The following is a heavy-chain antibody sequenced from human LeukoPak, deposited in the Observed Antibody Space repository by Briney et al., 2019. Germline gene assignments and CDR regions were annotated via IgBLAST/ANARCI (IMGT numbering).Heavy chain of an antibody. V-gene: IGHV1-8*03. CDR1: GYTFINYD. J-gene: IGHJ4*02. D-gene: IGHD3-16*02. Sequence: ASVKVSCKASGYTFINYDINWVRQAPGQGLEWMGWMNPSSGNTGYAQDFQGRVTITRNTSITTAYMELSSLRSEDTAVYYCARALSGSYQFYYFDYWGQGTLVTVSS. CDR2: MNPSSGNT. CDR3: ARALSGSYQFYYFDY.